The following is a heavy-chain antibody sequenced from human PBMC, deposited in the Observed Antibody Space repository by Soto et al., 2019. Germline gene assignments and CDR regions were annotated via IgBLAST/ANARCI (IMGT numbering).Heavy chain of an antibody. CDR3: ARDEWLRFGGFDY. J-gene: IGHJ4*02. Sequence: QVQLQESGPGLVKPSETLSLTCTVSGGSISSYYWSWIRQPPGKGLEWIGYIYYSGSTNYNPSLKSRVTISVDTSKNQFSLQLSSVTAADTAVYYCARDEWLRFGGFDYWGQGTLVTVSS. D-gene: IGHD5-12*01. CDR1: GGSISSYY. V-gene: IGHV4-59*01. CDR2: IYYSGST.